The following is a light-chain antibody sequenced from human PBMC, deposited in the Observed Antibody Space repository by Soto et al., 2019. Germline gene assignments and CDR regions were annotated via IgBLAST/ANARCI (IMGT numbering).Light chain of an antibody. CDR1: QSLLHSDGKTY. CDR3: QQYNHWPRT. Sequence: SIIPGQTASISCQSIQSLLHSDGKTYFYWYVQKAGQAPQPLIYEVSNRFSGVPERFSGSGSRTDFTLKISRVEADDVGIYYCQQYNHWPRTFGQGTKVDIK. J-gene: IGKJ1*01. V-gene: IGKV2D-29*01. CDR2: EVS.